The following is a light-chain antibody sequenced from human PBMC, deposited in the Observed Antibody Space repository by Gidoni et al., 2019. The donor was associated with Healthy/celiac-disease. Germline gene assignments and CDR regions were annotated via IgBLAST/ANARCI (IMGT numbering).Light chain of an antibody. Sequence: QPVLTQPPSASGTPGQRVTISCSGSSSNIGSNLVYWYQQLPGTAPNLLIYRNNQRPSGVPDRFSGSKSGTSASLAISGLRAEDEADYYCAAWDDSLSINWVFGGGTKLTVL. CDR3: AAWDDSLSINWV. CDR2: RNN. V-gene: IGLV1-47*01. CDR1: SSNIGSNL. J-gene: IGLJ3*02.